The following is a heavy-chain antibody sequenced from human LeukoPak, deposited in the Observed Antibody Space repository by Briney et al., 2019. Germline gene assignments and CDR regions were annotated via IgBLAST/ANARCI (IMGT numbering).Heavy chain of an antibody. V-gene: IGHV3-23*01. CDR3: AKGSGRGILTGLNWFDP. Sequence: PGGSLRLSCAASGFTFSSYAMSWVRQAPGKGLEWVSAISGSGGSAYYADSVKGRFTISRDNSKNTLYLQMNSLRAEDTAVYYCAKGSGRGILTGLNWFDPWGQGTLVTVSS. D-gene: IGHD3-9*01. CDR1: GFTFSSYA. CDR2: ISGSGGSA. J-gene: IGHJ5*02.